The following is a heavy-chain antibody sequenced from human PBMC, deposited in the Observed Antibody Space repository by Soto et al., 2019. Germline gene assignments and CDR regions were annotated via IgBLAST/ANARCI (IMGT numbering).Heavy chain of an antibody. CDR1: GYTFTSYA. V-gene: IGHV1-3*01. Sequence: ASVKVSCKASGYTFTSYAMHWVRQAPGQRLEWMGWINAGNGNTKYSQKFQGRVTITRDTSASTAYMELSSLRSEDTAVYYCARDRGGRYCSGGSCYSQYFQHWGQGTLVTVSS. J-gene: IGHJ1*01. CDR2: INAGNGNT. CDR3: ARDRGGRYCSGGSCYSQYFQH. D-gene: IGHD2-15*01.